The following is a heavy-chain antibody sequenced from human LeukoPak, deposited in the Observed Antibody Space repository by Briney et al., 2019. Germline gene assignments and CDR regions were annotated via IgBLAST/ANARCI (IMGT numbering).Heavy chain of an antibody. D-gene: IGHD6-19*01. Sequence: PSETLSLTCAVYGGSFSGYYWSWIRQPPGKGLEWIGEINHSGSTNYNPSLKSRVTISVDTSKNQFSLKLSSVTAADTAVYYCARYRGAVAGKNFDYWGQGTLVTVSS. V-gene: IGHV4-34*01. CDR1: GGSFSGYY. J-gene: IGHJ4*02. CDR3: ARYRGAVAGKNFDY. CDR2: INHSGST.